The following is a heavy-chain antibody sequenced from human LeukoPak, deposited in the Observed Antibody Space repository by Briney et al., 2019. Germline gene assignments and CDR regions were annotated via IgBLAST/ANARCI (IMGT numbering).Heavy chain of an antibody. CDR3: ARGRPAEDYFDY. CDR1: GFTFSSYW. V-gene: IGHV3-7*03. J-gene: IGHJ4*02. D-gene: IGHD1-14*01. Sequence: GGSLRLSCAASGFTFSSYWMSWVRQAPGKGLEWVANMNQDGSEKNYVDSVKGRFTISRDNAKNSLYLQMNSLRAEDTAVYYCARGRPAEDYFDYWGQGTLVTVSS. CDR2: MNQDGSEK.